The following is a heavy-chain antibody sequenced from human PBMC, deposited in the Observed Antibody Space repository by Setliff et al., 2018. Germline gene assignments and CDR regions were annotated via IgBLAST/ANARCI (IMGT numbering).Heavy chain of an antibody. V-gene: IGHV3-21*06. CDR3: ARELVPANYMDV. J-gene: IGHJ6*03. CDR1: GFSFSSYS. Sequence: GGSLRLSCAASGFSFSSYSINWVRQAPGKGLEWVSSISGYGSFIYYTDSLKGRFTISRDNAKNLVYLQMSSLRVEDTAIYYCARELVPANYMDVWGKGTTVTVSS. CDR2: ISGYGSFI. D-gene: IGHD2-2*01.